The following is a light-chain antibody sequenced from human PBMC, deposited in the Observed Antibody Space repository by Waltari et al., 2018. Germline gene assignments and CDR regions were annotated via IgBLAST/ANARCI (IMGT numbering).Light chain of an antibody. J-gene: IGLJ3*02. V-gene: IGLV1-44*01. CDR1: SSNVGSNT. CDR2: SND. CDR3: ATWDDSLNGGV. Sequence: QSVLIQPPSASGTPGQRVTISCSGRSSNVGSNTVNWYQQLPGTAPKLLIYSNDHRPSGVPDRFSGSKSGTSASLAISGLQSEDEGDYYCATWDDSLNGGVFGGGTKLTVL.